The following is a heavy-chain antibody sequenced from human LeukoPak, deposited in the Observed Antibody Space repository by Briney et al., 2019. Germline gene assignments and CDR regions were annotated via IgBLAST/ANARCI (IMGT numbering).Heavy chain of an antibody. CDR2: VTYDGSGK. CDR1: GFTFTSYG. CDR3: AKDHVIMVRGGYFSMDV. D-gene: IGHD3-10*01. V-gene: IGHV3-30*18. J-gene: IGHJ6*02. Sequence: GGSLRLSCAASGFTFTSYGIHWVRQAPGKGLEWVAVVTYDGSGKWYADAVKGQFTISRDNSRNTLYLQMNSLRTEDTAVYYCAKDHVIMVRGGYFSMDVWGQGTTVIVSS.